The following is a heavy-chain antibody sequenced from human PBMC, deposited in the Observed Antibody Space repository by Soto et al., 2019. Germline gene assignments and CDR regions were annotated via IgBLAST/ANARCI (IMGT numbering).Heavy chain of an antibody. J-gene: IGHJ6*02. CDR1: GGSISSYY. V-gene: IGHV4-59*12. Sequence: SETLSLTCTVSGGSISSYYWSWIRQPPGKGLEWIGYIYYSGSTNYNPSLKSRVTISVDTSKNQFSLKLSSVTAADTAVYYCARKIRVGQLRVYYYYGMDVWGQGTTVTVSS. D-gene: IGHD1-7*01. CDR3: ARKIRVGQLRVYYYYGMDV. CDR2: IYYSGST.